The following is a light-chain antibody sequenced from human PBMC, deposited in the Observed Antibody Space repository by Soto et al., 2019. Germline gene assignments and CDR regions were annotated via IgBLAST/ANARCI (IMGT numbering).Light chain of an antibody. CDR3: QQYCSSPPGLT. V-gene: IGKV3-20*01. CDR2: GAS. J-gene: IGKJ4*01. CDR1: QSVSSSY. Sequence: EIVLKQSPGPLSLSPGERATLSCRASQSVSSSYLAWYQQKPGQAPRLIIYGASSRATGIPDRFSGIGSGTDFTLTISRLETEDFAVYYCQQYCSSPPGLTFGGGTKVEIK.